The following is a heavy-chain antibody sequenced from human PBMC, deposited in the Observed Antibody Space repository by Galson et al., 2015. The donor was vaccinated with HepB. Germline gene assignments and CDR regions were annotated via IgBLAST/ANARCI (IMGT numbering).Heavy chain of an antibody. CDR2: IWYDGSNK. CDR1: GFTFSSYG. CDR3: ARCPAYDYDVWGFDY. Sequence: SLRLSCAASGFTFSSYGMHWVRQAPGKGLEWVAVIWYDGSNKYYADSVKGRFTISRDNSKNTLYLQMNSLRAEDAAVYYCARCPAYDYDVWGFDYWGQGTLVTVSS. J-gene: IGHJ4*02. D-gene: IGHD3-22*01. V-gene: IGHV3-33*01.